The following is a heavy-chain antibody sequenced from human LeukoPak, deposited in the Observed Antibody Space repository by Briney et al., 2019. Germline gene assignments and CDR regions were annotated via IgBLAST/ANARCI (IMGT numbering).Heavy chain of an antibody. V-gene: IGHV3-7*01. J-gene: IGHJ4*01. Sequence: GGSLRLSCEVSGFTFTDYWMNWVRQAPGKGPEWVASIRQDGSEKTYVDSVKGRFTISRDNTKNSLSLQLNGLRAEDTAVYYCARDGTAAGLYFDLWGQGTPVTVSS. CDR1: GFTFTDYW. D-gene: IGHD6-13*01. CDR3: ARDGTAAGLYFDL. CDR2: IRQDGSEK.